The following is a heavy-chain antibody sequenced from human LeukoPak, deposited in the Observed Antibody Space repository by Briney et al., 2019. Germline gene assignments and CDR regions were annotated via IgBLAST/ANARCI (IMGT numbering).Heavy chain of an antibody. J-gene: IGHJ6*03. V-gene: IGHV1-46*01. CDR1: GYTFTSYY. Sequence: ASVKVSCKASGYTFTSYYMHWVRQAPGQGLEWMGIINPSGGSTSYAQNFQGRVTITRDTSTSKVYMALSSLRSEDTAVYYCARDPRSDGSDYYYMDVWGKGTTVTVSS. CDR2: INPSGGST. CDR3: ARDPRSDGSDYYYMDV. D-gene: IGHD3-10*01.